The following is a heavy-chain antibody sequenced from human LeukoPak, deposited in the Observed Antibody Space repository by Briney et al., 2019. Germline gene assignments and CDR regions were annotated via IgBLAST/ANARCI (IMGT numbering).Heavy chain of an antibody. V-gene: IGHV3-23*01. CDR2: ISGRTGAT. CDR1: GFTFSNHE. D-gene: IGHD5-12*01. CDR3: AKCGNSGCHLIDY. Sequence: GGSLRLSCAASGFTFSNHEMNWVRQPPGKGLEWVSAISGRTGATYYADSEKGRFTISRDNSKSTLYLQMDSLRAEDTDVYYCAKCGNSGCHLIDYWGQGTLVTVSS. J-gene: IGHJ4*02.